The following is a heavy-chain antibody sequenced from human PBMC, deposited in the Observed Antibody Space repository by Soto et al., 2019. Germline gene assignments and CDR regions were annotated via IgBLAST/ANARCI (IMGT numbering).Heavy chain of an antibody. CDR3: AHSRCGGDCLQSYSSHYYFGMDV. CDR2: IYWDDDK. J-gene: IGHJ6*02. V-gene: IGHV2-5*02. Sequence: QITLKESGPPLVQPTQTLTLTCTFSGFSLSTGGVGVGWIRQPPGKALEWLALIYWDDDKRYSPSLKSRLTITKDTSKNQVVLTMTNMDPVDTATYYCAHSRCGGDCLQSYSSHYYFGMDVWGQGTTVTVSS. D-gene: IGHD2-21*02. CDR1: GFSLSTGGVG.